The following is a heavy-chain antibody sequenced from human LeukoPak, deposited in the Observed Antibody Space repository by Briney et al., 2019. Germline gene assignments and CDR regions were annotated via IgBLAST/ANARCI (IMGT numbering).Heavy chain of an antibody. CDR1: GFTFDDYG. J-gene: IGHJ6*03. Sequence: AGGSLRLSCAASGFTFDDYGMSWVRQAPGKGLEWVSGINWNGGSTGYADSVKVRFTISRDNAKNSLYLQMNSLRAEDTALYYCARSSSSSGGYYYMDVWGKGTTVTVSS. CDR3: ARSSSSSGGYYYMDV. CDR2: INWNGGST. D-gene: IGHD6-6*01. V-gene: IGHV3-20*04.